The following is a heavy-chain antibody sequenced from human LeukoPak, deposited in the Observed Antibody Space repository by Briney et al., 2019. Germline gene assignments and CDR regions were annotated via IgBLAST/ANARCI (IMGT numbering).Heavy chain of an antibody. D-gene: IGHD3-22*01. CDR1: GFTFSSYA. V-gene: IGHV3-23*01. CDR3: AKEDYSDTKGYEDY. Sequence: GGSLRLSCAASGFTFSSYAMSWVRQAPGRGLEWVSALNAAGRSSFYADSVKGRFTISRDNSKNTLYLQMNSLRGEDTAVYYCAKEDYSDTKGYEDYWGQGTLVTASS. CDR2: LNAAGRSS. J-gene: IGHJ4*02.